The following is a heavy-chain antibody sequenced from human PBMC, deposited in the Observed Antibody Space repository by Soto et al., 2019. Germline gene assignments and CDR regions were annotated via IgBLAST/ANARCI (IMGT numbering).Heavy chain of an antibody. CDR1: GGSFSDYF. V-gene: IGHV4-34*01. Sequence: QVQLQQWGAGLLNPSDTLSLTCAVYGGSFSDYFWSWFRQPPGKGLEWIGEINHSGTTNYNPSLKSRVTISKNTSKNHFSLNLTSVTAADTAVYYSVATTMAYFYGMDVWGQGNMVSVS. D-gene: IGHD5-12*01. J-gene: IGHJ6*02. CDR2: INHSGTT. CDR3: VATTMAYFYGMDV.